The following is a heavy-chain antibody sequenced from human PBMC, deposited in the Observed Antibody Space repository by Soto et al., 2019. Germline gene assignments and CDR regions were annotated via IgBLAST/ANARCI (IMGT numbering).Heavy chain of an antibody. CDR3: ARNGVGATTRANYYYYGMDV. J-gene: IGHJ6*02. Sequence: ENPSLTCTVSGGSISSYYWSWIRQPPGKGLEWIGYIYYSGSTNYNPSLKSRVTISVDTSKNQFSLKLSSVTAADTAVYYCARNGVGATTRANYYYYGMDVWGQGTTVTVSS. D-gene: IGHD1-26*01. CDR2: IYYSGST. V-gene: IGHV4-59*08. CDR1: GGSISSYY.